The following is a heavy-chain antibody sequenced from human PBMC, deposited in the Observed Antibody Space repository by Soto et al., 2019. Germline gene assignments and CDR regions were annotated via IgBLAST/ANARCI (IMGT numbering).Heavy chain of an antibody. Sequence: ASVKVSCKASGYTFTGYYMHWVRQAPGQGLEWMGWINPNSGGTNYAQKFQGRVTMTRDTSISTAYMELSRLRSDDTAVYYCARDWYPRKWLLYGMDVWGQGTTVTVSS. CDR1: GYTFTGYY. CDR3: ARDWYPRKWLLYGMDV. J-gene: IGHJ6*02. D-gene: IGHD3-22*01. V-gene: IGHV1-2*02. CDR2: INPNSGGT.